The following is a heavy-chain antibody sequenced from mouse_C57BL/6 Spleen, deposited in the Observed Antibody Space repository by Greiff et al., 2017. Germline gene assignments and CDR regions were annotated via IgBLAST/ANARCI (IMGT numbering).Heavy chain of an antibody. Sequence: VQLQQSGAELVRPGASVTLSCKASGYTFTDYEMHWVKQTPVHGLEWIGAIDPETGGTAYNQKFKGKAILTADKSSSTAYMELRSLTSEDSAVYYCTRNYYGSPWGQGTLVTVSA. V-gene: IGHV1-15*01. CDR3: TRNYYGSP. CDR2: IDPETGGT. J-gene: IGHJ3*01. D-gene: IGHD1-1*01. CDR1: GYTFTDYE.